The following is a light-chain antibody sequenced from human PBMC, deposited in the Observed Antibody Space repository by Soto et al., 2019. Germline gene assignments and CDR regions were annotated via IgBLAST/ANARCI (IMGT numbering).Light chain of an antibody. J-gene: IGKJ3*01. CDR1: QSIRFW. V-gene: IGKV1-5*03. Sequence: DIQMTQSPSTLSASVGDRVTITCRASQSIRFWLAWYQQQPGKAPKLLINRASRLETGVPSRFSGSGSETEFTLTINSLQPEDSATYYCQHYSHYPLTFGPGTKVDIK. CDR3: QHYSHYPLT. CDR2: RAS.